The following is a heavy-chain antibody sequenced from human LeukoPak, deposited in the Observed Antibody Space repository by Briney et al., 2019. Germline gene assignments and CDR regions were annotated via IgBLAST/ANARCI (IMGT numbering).Heavy chain of an antibody. CDR3: ARDRLGAMLFFDS. Sequence: GGSLRLSCAASGFTFSSYEMNWVRQAPGKGLEWVSYISSSGSTIYYADSVKGRFTISRDNAKNSLYLQMNSLRAEDTALYYCARDRLGAMLFFDSWGQGTLVTVSS. D-gene: IGHD3-16*01. J-gene: IGHJ4*02. CDR1: GFTFSSYE. V-gene: IGHV3-48*03. CDR2: ISSSGSTI.